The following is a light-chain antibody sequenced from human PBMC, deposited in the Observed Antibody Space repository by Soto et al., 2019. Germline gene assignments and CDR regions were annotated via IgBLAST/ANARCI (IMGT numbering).Light chain of an antibody. CDR1: QSINSD. J-gene: IGKJ2*01. Sequence: DIQMTQSPSSLSASVGDRVTITCRASQSINSDLNWFQQRVGKAPNLLIYAASSLQTGVSSRFSGSGSGTDFTLTISSLQPEDFATYYCQQSYRTPHTFGPGTKLETK. CDR3: QQSYRTPHT. CDR2: AAS. V-gene: IGKV1-39*01.